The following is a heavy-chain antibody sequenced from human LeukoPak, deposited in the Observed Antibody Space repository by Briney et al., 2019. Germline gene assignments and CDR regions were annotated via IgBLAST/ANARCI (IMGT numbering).Heavy chain of an antibody. CDR2: INPNSGGT. D-gene: IGHD1-26*01. V-gene: IGHV1-2*02. CDR3: ARDLSGSFTGKRYLDY. CDR1: GYTFTGYY. Sequence: ASVKVSCKASGYTFTGYYMHWVRQAPGQGLEWMGWINPNSGGTNYAQKFQGRVTMSRDVSTGTDYMELSSLRSEDTAVYYCARDLSGSFTGKRYLDYWGQGTLVTVSS. J-gene: IGHJ4*02.